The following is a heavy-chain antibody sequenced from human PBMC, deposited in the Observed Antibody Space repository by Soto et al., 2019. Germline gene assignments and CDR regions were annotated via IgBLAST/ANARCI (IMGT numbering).Heavy chain of an antibody. CDR3: ATEEPVSSWSPLDY. D-gene: IGHD6-13*01. J-gene: IGHJ4*02. CDR1: GFTFSRLW. CDR2: ISSDGTTT. V-gene: IGHV3-74*01. Sequence: EVQLVESGGGLVQPGGSLRLSCAASGFTFSRLWMHWVRQAPGKGLVWVSRISSDGTTTHYADSVRGRFTMSRDNAKNTLYLQLSSLRAEDTGVYLCATEEPVSSWSPLDYWGQGALVTVSS.